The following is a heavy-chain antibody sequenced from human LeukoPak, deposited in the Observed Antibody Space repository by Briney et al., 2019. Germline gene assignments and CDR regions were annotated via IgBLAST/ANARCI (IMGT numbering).Heavy chain of an antibody. V-gene: IGHV4-34*01. Sequence: KPSETLSLTCTVSGGSISSYYWSWIRQPPGKGLEWIGEINHSGSTNYNPSLKSRVTISVDTSKNQFSLKLSSVTAADTAVYYCARAPSKYYFDYWGQGTLVTVSP. CDR2: INHSGST. J-gene: IGHJ4*02. CDR3: ARAPSKYYFDY. CDR1: GGSISSYY.